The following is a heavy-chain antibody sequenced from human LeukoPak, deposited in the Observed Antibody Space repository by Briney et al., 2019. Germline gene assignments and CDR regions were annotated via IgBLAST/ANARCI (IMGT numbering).Heavy chain of an antibody. J-gene: IGHJ3*02. V-gene: IGHV3-21*01. Sequence: PGGSLRLSCAAPGFTFSSYSMTWFRQAPGKGREWVSSISSSSSYIYYADSVKGRFTISRDNAKNSLYLQMNSLRAEDTAVYYCARDTPPLVANDAFDIWGQGTMVTVSS. D-gene: IGHD5-12*01. CDR1: GFTFSSYS. CDR2: ISSSSSYI. CDR3: ARDTPPLVANDAFDI.